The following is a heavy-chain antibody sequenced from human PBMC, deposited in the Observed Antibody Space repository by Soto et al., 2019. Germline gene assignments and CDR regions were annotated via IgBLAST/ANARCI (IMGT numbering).Heavy chain of an antibody. CDR1: GFTFSSYA. J-gene: IGHJ4*02. V-gene: IGHV3-23*01. CDR2: ISGSGGST. Sequence: EVQLLESGGGLVQPGGSLRLSCTASGFTFSSYAVSWVRQAPGKGLEWVSVISGSGGSTYYADSVKGRFTISRDNSKNTLYLQMNSLRAEDTAVYYCARRTSGWYLDYWGQGTLVTVSS. D-gene: IGHD6-19*01. CDR3: ARRTSGWYLDY.